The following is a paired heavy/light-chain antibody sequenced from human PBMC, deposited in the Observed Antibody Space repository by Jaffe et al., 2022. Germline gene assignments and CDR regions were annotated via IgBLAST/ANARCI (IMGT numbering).Light chain of an antibody. CDR1: TGAVTSGHY. V-gene: IGLV7-46*01. CDR2: DAS. J-gene: IGLJ2*01. CDR3: LLSYSGAVV. Sequence: QAVVTQEPSLTVSPGGTVTLTCGSSTGAVTSGHYPYWFQQKPGQAPRTLIYDASNKHSWTPARFSGSLLGGKAALTLSGAQPEDEAEYYCLLSYSGAVVFGGGTKLTVL.
Heavy chain of an antibody. D-gene: IGHD3-9*01. CDR1: GFTFSNAW. Sequence: EVQLVESGGGLVKPGGSLRLSCTASGFTFSNAWMSWVRQAPGKGLEWVGRIKSKTDGGTTDYAAPVKGRFTISRDDSKNTLYLQMNSLKTEDTAVYYCTTFGGKFDPTYYDILTGYFSPHDAFDIWGQGTMVTVSS. CDR3: TTFGGKFDPTYYDILTGYFSPHDAFDI. J-gene: IGHJ3*02. V-gene: IGHV3-15*01. CDR2: IKSKTDGGTT.